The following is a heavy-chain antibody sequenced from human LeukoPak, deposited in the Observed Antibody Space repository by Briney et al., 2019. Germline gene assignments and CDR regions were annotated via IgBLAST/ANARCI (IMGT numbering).Heavy chain of an antibody. V-gene: IGHV4-34*01. CDR2: INHSGST. D-gene: IGHD2-15*01. Sequence: SETLSLTCGVYGGSFSGYYWSWIRQPPGKGLEWIGEINHSGSTNYNPSLKSRVTISVDTSKNQFSLKLSSVTAADTAVYYCVKESCSGGSCYIFDYWGQGTLVTVS. CDR3: VKESCSGGSCYIFDY. J-gene: IGHJ4*02. CDR1: GGSFSGYY.